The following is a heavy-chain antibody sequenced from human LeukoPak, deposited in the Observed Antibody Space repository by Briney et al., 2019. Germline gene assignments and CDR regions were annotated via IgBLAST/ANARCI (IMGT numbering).Heavy chain of an antibody. CDR2: ISSSSSYI. CDR3: ARDRRGAAARAFDI. J-gene: IGHJ3*02. V-gene: IGHV3-21*01. D-gene: IGHD6-13*01. Sequence: GGSLRLSCAASGLTFNIYAMNWVRQAPGKGLEWVSSISSSSSYIYYADSVKGRFTISRDNAKNSLYLQMNSLRAEDTAVYYCARDRRGAAARAFDIWGQGTMVTVSS. CDR1: GLTFNIYA.